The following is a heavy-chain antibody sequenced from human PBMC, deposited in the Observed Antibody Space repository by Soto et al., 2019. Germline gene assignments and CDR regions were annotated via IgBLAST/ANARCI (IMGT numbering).Heavy chain of an antibody. CDR3: GKDGSSGWYVDF. Sequence: TGGSLRLSCAASGFTFSSYAMSWVRQAPGKGLEWVSAITGSGGSTYYADSVKGRFTISRDNSKNTLYMQMNSLRAEDTAVYYVGKDGSSGWYVDFWGQGTLVTVSS. D-gene: IGHD6-19*01. CDR1: GFTFSSYA. J-gene: IGHJ4*01. CDR2: ITGSGGST. V-gene: IGHV3-23*01.